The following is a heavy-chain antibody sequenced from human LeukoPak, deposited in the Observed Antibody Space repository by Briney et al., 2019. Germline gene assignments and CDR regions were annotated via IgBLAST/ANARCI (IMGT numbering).Heavy chain of an antibody. CDR1: GGSFSGYY. D-gene: IGHD3-3*01. Sequence: PSETLSLTCAVYGGSFSGYYWSWIRQPPGKGLEWIGEISHSGSTNYNPSLKSRVTISVDTSKNQFSLKLSSVTAADTAVYYCARARIRIFGVVPYYQYGMDVWGQGSTVTVSS. CDR2: ISHSGST. V-gene: IGHV4-34*01. CDR3: ARARIRIFGVVPYYQYGMDV. J-gene: IGHJ6*02.